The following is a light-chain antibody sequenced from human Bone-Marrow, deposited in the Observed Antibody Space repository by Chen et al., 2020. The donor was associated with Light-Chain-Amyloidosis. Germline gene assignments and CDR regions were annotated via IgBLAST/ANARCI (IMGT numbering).Light chain of an antibody. CDR1: SSDVGAYNY. J-gene: IGLJ2*01. CDR2: EVV. Sequence: QSALTQPASVSVSPGQSITIPCTGTSSDVGAYNYVACDQQHPDRAPKLNIYEVVTRPSGVSNRFSGSKSGNTASLTISGLHPEDEADYYCSSHAGSSTLVFGGGTKVTVL. V-gene: IGLV2-14*01. CDR3: SSHAGSSTLV.